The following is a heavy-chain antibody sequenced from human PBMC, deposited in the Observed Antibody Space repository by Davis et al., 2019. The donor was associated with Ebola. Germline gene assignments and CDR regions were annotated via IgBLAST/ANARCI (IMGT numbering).Heavy chain of an antibody. CDR2: ISGSGGST. V-gene: IGHV3-23*01. CDR3: AKGRLVVVAVNNWFDP. J-gene: IGHJ5*02. Sequence: GGSLRLSCAASGFTFSSYAMSWVRQAPGKGLEWVSAISGSGGSTYYADSVKGRFTISRDNSKNTLYLQMNSLRAEDTAVYYCAKGRLVVVAVNNWFDPWGQGTLVTVSS. D-gene: IGHD2-15*01. CDR1: GFTFSSYA.